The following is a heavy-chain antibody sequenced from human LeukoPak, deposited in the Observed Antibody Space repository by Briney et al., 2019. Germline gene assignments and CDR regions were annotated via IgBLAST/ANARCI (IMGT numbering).Heavy chain of an antibody. CDR2: IYYSGSS. CDR1: GGSISSYY. V-gene: IGHV4-59*01. CDR3: VGGSYKTLFDY. J-gene: IGHJ4*02. Sequence: PSETLSLTCTVSGGSISSYYWSWIRQPPGKGLEWIGYIYYSGSSNYNPSLKSRVTISVDTSKNQFSLKLSSVTAADTAVYYCVGGSYKTLFDYWGQGTLVTVSS. D-gene: IGHD1-26*01.